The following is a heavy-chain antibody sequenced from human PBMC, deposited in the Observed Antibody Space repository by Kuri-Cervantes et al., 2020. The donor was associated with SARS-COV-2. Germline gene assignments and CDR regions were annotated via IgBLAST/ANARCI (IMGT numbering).Heavy chain of an antibody. Sequence: LRLSCTVSGGSISSGDYYWSWIRQPPGKGLEWIGYIYYSGSTYYNPSLKSRVTISVDMSKNQFSLKLSSVTAADTAVYYCARDRMESLLWFGVVGAFDIWGQGTMVTVSS. V-gene: IGHV4-30-4*01. CDR2: IYYSGST. CDR3: ARDRMESLLWFGVVGAFDI. J-gene: IGHJ3*02. CDR1: GGSISSGDYY. D-gene: IGHD3-10*01.